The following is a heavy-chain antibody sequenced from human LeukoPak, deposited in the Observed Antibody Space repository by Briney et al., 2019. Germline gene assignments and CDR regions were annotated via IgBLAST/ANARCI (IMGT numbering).Heavy chain of an antibody. J-gene: IGHJ5*02. D-gene: IGHD3-22*01. CDR3: ARTTYYYDSSGYYPNWFDP. CDR2: IIPIFGTA. V-gene: IGHV1-69*05. CDR1: GGTFSSYA. Sequence: ASVKVSCKASGGTFSSYAISWVRQAPGQGLEWMGGIIPIFGTANYAQKFQGRVTITTDESTSTAYMELSSLRSEDTAVYYYARTTYYYDSSGYYPNWFDPWGQGTLVTVSS.